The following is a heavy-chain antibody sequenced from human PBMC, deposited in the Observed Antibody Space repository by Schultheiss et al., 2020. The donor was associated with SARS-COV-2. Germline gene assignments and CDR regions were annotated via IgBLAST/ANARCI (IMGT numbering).Heavy chain of an antibody. J-gene: IGHJ4*02. CDR1: GFTFSSYA. CDR3: TTLRLWSGWD. D-gene: IGHD3-3*01. V-gene: IGHV3-66*02. CDR2: IYSGGST. Sequence: GESLKISCAASGFTFSSYAMSWVRQAPGKGLEWVSVIYSGGSTYYADSVKGRFTISRHYSKNTLYLQMNSLRAEDTAVYYCTTLRLWSGWDWGQGTLVTVSS.